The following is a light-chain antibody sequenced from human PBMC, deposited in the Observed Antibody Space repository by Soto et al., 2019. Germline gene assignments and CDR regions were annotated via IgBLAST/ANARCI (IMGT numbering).Light chain of an antibody. CDR2: KVS. Sequence: DVVVTQSPLSLPVTLGQPASISCRSSQSLVHSDGNTYLNWFQKRPGQSPRRLIYKVSNLDSGVPDRFSGSASGFHCTLKMNSVEAEVVGVYYCVQGTHWPRSFGGGTKVVTK. CDR3: VQGTHWPRS. CDR1: QSLVHSDGNTY. V-gene: IGKV2-30*02. J-gene: IGKJ4*01.